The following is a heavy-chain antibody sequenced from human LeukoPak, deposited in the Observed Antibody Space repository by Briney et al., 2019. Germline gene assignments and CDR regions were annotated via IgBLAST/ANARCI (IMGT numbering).Heavy chain of an antibody. Sequence: SETLSLTCTVSGGSISSYYLNWIRQPPGKGLEWIGYIYYGGSTNYNPSLKSRVTISVDTSNNQFSLKLSSVTAADTAVYYCASQMNTVSTPFDCWGQGTLVSVSS. CDR2: IYYGGST. CDR1: GGSISSYY. D-gene: IGHD4-17*01. J-gene: IGHJ4*02. CDR3: ASQMNTVSTPFDC. V-gene: IGHV4-59*01.